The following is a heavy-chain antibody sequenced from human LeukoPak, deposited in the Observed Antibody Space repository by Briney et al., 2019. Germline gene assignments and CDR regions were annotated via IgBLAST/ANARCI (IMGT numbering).Heavy chain of an antibody. J-gene: IGHJ4*02. Sequence: ASVKVSCKASGYTFTGYYMHWVRQAPGQGLEWMGWINPNSGGTNYAQKFQGRVTMTRDTSISTAYMELSRLRSDDTAVYYCATEGNYYDGSGYYYRYFDYWGQGTLVTVSS. CDR2: INPNSGGT. CDR3: ATEGNYYDGSGYYYRYFDY. CDR1: GYTFTGYY. D-gene: IGHD3-22*01. V-gene: IGHV1-2*02.